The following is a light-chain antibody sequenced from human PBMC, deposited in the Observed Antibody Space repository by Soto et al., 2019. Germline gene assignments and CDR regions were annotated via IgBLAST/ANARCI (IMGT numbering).Light chain of an antibody. J-gene: IGKJ5*01. CDR2: DAS. V-gene: IGKV3-11*01. CDR1: QSVGSY. Sequence: EIVLTQSPATLTLSPGERATLSCRASQSVGSYLAWHQQKPGQAPRLLMYDASNRAAGIPARFSGSGSGTDFTLTISSLEPEDFAVYYCQQRSNWPPTFGQGTRLDI. CDR3: QQRSNWPPT.